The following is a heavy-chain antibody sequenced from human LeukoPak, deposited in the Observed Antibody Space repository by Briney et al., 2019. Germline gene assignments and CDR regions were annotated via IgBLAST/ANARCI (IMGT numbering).Heavy chain of an antibody. CDR1: GFTFSSYW. J-gene: IGHJ6*02. CDR2: INHNGNVN. CDR3: ARGGGLDV. V-gene: IGHV3-7*04. Sequence: GGSLRLSCAASGFTFSSYWMNWARQAPGNGLEWVASINHNGNVNYYVDSVKGRFTISRDNAKNSLYLQMSNLRAEDTAVYFCARGGGLDVWGQGATVTVSS.